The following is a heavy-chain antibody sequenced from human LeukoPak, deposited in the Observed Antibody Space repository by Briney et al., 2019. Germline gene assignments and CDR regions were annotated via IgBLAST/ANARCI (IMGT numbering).Heavy chain of an antibody. J-gene: IGHJ5*02. V-gene: IGHV4-39*01. CDR2: IYYSGST. D-gene: IGHD4-17*01. CDR1: GGSISSSSYY. Sequence: SETLSLTCTVSGGSISSSSYYWGWIRQPPGKGLEWIGSIYYSGSTYYNPSLKSRVTISVDTSKNQFSLKLSSVTAADTAAYYCATDYGDTGYWFDPWGQGTLVTVSS. CDR3: ATDYGDTGYWFDP.